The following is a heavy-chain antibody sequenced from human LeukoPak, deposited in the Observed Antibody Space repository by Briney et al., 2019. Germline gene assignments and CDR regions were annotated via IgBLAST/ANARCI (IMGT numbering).Heavy chain of an antibody. CDR1: GYTFTGYY. CDR2: INPNSGGT. D-gene: IGHD2-2*01. V-gene: IGHV1-2*02. Sequence: ASVKVPCKASGYTFTGYYMHWVRQAPGQGLEWMGWINPNSGGTNYAQKFQGRVTMTRDTSISTAYMELSRLRSDDTAVYYCARERRDCSSTSCNAFDIWGQGTMVTVSS. CDR3: ARERRDCSSTSCNAFDI. J-gene: IGHJ3*02.